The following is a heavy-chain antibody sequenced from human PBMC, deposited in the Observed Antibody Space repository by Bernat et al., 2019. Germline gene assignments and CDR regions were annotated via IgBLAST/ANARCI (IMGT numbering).Heavy chain of an antibody. CDR1: EFTFSSFW. CDR3: LRGLSDTINNWADY. CDR2: INGDGSST. J-gene: IGHJ4*02. Sequence: EVQLVESGGGLVQPGGSLRLSCAASEFTFSSFWMHWVHQAPGKGLVWVSRINGDGSSTSYADSVMGRFTISRDNAKNTLYLQMNSLRAEDTAVYYCLRGLSDTINNWADYWGQGTLVTVSS. D-gene: IGHD1-20*01. V-gene: IGHV3-74*01.